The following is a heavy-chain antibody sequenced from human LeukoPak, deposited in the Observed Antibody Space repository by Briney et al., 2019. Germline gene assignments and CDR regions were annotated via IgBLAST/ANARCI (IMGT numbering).Heavy chain of an antibody. J-gene: IGHJ4*02. CDR3: ARDPGNFDY. CDR1: GFTFSSYG. V-gene: IGHV3-30*03. CDR2: ISYDGSNK. Sequence: GGSLRLSCAASGFTFSSYGMHWVRQAPGRGLEWVAVISYDGSNKYFADSVKGRFTISRDNSKNTLYLQMNSLRAEDTAVYYCARDPGNFDYWGQGTLVTVSS. D-gene: IGHD6-13*01.